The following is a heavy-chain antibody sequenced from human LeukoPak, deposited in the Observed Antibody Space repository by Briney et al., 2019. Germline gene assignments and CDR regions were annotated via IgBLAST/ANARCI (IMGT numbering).Heavy chain of an antibody. CDR1: GGSISSSSYY. V-gene: IGHV4-39*01. Sequence: PSETLSLTCTVSGGSISSSSYYWGWIRQPPGKGLEWIGSIYYSGSTYYNPSLKSRVTISVDTSKNQFSLKLSSVTAADTAVYYCARAWAAAGTWSYWGQGTLVTVSS. CDR2: IYYSGST. J-gene: IGHJ4*02. D-gene: IGHD6-13*01. CDR3: ARAWAAAGTWSY.